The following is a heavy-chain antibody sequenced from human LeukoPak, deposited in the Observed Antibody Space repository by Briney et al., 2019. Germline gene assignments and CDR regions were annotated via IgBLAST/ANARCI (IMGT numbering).Heavy chain of an antibody. V-gene: IGHV4-34*01. CDR1: GGSISSYY. CDR3: ARVNKWGYQLLYYFDY. D-gene: IGHD2-2*01. J-gene: IGHJ4*02. Sequence: SETLSLTCTVSGGSISSYYWSWIRQPPGKGLEWIGEINHSGSTNYNPSLKSRVTISVDTSKNQFSLKLSSVTAADTAVYYCARVNKWGYQLLYYFDYWGQGTLVTVSS. CDR2: INHSGST.